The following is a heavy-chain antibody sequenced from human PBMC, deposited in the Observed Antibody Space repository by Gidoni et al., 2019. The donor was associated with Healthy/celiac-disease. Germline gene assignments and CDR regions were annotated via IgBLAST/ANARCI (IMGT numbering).Heavy chain of an antibody. CDR1: GVPFSGYA. J-gene: IGHJ4*02. CDR2: ISGSGGST. CDR3: AKSGERVVVITQLDY. Sequence: EVQLLESGGGLVQRGGSLRLSCAASGVPFSGYAMSWVLQAPGKGLGWCSAISGSGGSTYYADSVKGRFTISRDNSKNTLYLQMNSLRAEDTAVYYCAKSGERVVVITQLDYWGQGTLVTVSS. D-gene: IGHD3-22*01. V-gene: IGHV3-23*01.